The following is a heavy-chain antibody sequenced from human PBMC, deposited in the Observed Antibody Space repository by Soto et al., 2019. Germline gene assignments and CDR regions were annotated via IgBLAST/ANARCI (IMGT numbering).Heavy chain of an antibody. Sequence: QVQLLQSGAELREPGSSVRVSCTPSGGTFVSSAFAWVRQAPGGKIEWMGGIIPILGSTKYAGKFLGRLTIRADASSRTAYLELSSLTFDDTAVYFCAKKNPPGGSNKAWLDPWGQGTLVTVST. D-gene: IGHD6-25*01. V-gene: IGHV1-69*01. J-gene: IGHJ5*02. CDR1: GGTFVSSA. CDR3: AKKNPPGGSNKAWLDP. CDR2: IIPILGST.